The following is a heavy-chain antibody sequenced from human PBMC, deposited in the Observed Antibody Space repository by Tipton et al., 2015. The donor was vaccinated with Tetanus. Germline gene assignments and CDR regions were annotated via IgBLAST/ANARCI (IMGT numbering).Heavy chain of an antibody. D-gene: IGHD3-22*01. Sequence: TLSLTCTVSGGSISSGGYYWSWIRQHPGKGLEWIGYIYYSGSTYYNPSLKSRVTISVDTSKNQFSLKLSSVTAADTAVYYCARVSRSFYDSSGYYFDSWGQGTLVSVSS. J-gene: IGHJ4*02. V-gene: IGHV4-31*03. CDR2: IYYSGST. CDR1: GGSISSGGYY. CDR3: ARVSRSFYDSSGYYFDS.